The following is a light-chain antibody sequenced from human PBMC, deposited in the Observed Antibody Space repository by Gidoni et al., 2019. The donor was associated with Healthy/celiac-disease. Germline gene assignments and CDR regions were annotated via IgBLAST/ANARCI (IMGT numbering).Light chain of an antibody. J-gene: IGKJ2*04. CDR1: QSISSW. CDR2: KAS. V-gene: IGKV1-5*03. Sequence: DIQMTQSPSTLSASVGDRVTITCRASQSISSWLAWYPQKPGKAPKLLIYKASSLESGVPSRFSGSGSGTEFTLTISSLQPDDFATYYCQQYNSYCSFGQGTKLEIK. CDR3: QQYNSYCS.